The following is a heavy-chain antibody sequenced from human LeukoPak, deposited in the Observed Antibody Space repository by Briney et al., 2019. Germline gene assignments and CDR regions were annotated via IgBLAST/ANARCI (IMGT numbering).Heavy chain of an antibody. V-gene: IGHV1-18*01. CDR1: GYTFTSYG. Sequence: ASVKVSCKASGYTFTSYGISWVRRAPGQGLEWMGWISTYNGNTYYAQNLQARVTMTTDTSTSTAYMELRSLRSDDTAVYYCARDQREAYYDIFTAPKYWGQGTLVTVSS. J-gene: IGHJ4*02. CDR3: ARDQREAYYDIFTAPKY. CDR2: ISTYNGNT. D-gene: IGHD3-9*01.